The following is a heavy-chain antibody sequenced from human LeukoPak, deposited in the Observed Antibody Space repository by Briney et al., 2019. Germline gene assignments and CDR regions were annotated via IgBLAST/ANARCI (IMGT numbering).Heavy chain of an antibody. Sequence: SVKVSCKASGGTFSSYAISWVRQAPGQGLEWMGRIIPILGIANYAQKFQGRVTITADKSTSTAYMELSSLRSEDTAVYYCAREGPGATRPFDYWGQGTLVTVSS. CDR1: GGTFSSYA. J-gene: IGHJ4*02. CDR2: IIPILGIA. CDR3: AREGPGATRPFDY. V-gene: IGHV1-69*04. D-gene: IGHD1-26*01.